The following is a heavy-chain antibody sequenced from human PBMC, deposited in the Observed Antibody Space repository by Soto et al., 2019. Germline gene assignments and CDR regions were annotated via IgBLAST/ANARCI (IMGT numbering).Heavy chain of an antibody. CDR2: INPSGGIT. D-gene: IGHD2-2*01. CDR1: GYTLTSYY. V-gene: IGHV1-46*01. Sequence: ASVKVSCKASGYTLTSYYLHWVRQAPGQGPEWMGIINPSGGITNDAQKFQDRVTMTSDTSTSTVYMELSSLRSEDTAVYYCARGTSTTSYYYYYGMDVWGQGTTVTVS. J-gene: IGHJ6*02. CDR3: ARGTSTTSYYYYYGMDV.